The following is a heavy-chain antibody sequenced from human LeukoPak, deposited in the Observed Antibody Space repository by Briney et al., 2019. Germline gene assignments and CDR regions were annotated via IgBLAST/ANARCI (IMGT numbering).Heavy chain of an antibody. Sequence: ASVKVSCKASGYTFTSYDINWVRQATGQGLEWMGWMNPNSGNTGYAQKFQGRVTMTRNTSISTAYMELSSPRSEDTAVYYCARVFTATGKSDYWGQGTLVTVSS. D-gene: IGHD5-18*01. CDR2: MNPNSGNT. CDR1: GYTFTSYD. J-gene: IGHJ4*02. CDR3: ARVFTATGKSDY. V-gene: IGHV1-8*01.